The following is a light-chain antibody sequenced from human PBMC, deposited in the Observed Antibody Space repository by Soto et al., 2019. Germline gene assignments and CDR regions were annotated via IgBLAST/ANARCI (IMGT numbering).Light chain of an antibody. CDR3: QQYSNWPRT. CDR2: GAS. CDR1: QSVSSN. Sequence: EIVMTQSPATLSVSPGERATLSCRASQSVSSNLAWYKKKPGQAPRHLIYGASTRATGIPARFSGSGSGTEFTLTISSLQSEDFAVYYCQQYSNWPRTFGQGTKVEIK. J-gene: IGKJ1*01. V-gene: IGKV3-15*01.